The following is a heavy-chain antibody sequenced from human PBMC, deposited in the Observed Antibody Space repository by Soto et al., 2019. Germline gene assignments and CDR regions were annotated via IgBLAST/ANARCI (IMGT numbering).Heavy chain of an antibody. J-gene: IGHJ4*02. CDR3: ARSGAYCTSITCLFDSF. V-gene: IGHV1-18*01. Sequence: QARLVQSGGEVKKPGASVKVSCRASGYTFTSYGYAWVRQAPGQGLEWMGWISAYNGDTNYAQKFQDRVNLTTDTSTTTAHMELRNLGSDDTAVYYCARSGAYCTSITCLFDSFWGLGTLVTVSS. CDR2: ISAYNGDT. CDR1: GYTFTSYG. D-gene: IGHD2-8*01.